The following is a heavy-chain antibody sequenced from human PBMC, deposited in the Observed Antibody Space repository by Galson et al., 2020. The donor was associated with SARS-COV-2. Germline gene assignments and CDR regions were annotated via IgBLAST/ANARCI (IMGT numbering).Heavy chain of an antibody. CDR1: DAPMSSYY. D-gene: IGHD4-17*01. CDR2: ISYSGST. CDR3: ARDPAPLYGDNYYYGMDV. V-gene: IGHV4-59*01. J-gene: IGHJ6*02. Sequence: ESLKISCSVSDAPMSSYYWSWIRQPPGKGLEWIGYISYSGSTSYNPSLRSRVTISVDLSKNQLSLKVTSVTAADTAVYYCARDPAPLYGDNYYYGMDVWGRGTTVTVSS.